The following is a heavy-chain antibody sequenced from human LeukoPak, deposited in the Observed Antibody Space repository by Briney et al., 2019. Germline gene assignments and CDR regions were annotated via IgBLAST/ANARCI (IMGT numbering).Heavy chain of an antibody. V-gene: IGHV3-23*01. Sequence: GGSLRLSCAASGFTFSTYAMSWVCQAPGKGLEWVSGISGSGGSTYYADSVKGRFTISRDNSKNTLYLQMNSLRAEDTAVYYCAKGGDTAMFIGDYWGQGTLVTVSS. J-gene: IGHJ4*02. D-gene: IGHD5-18*01. CDR3: AKGGDTAMFIGDY. CDR2: ISGSGGST. CDR1: GFTFSTYA.